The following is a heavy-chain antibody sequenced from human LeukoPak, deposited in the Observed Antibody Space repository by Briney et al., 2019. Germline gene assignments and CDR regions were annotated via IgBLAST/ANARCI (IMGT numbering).Heavy chain of an antibody. J-gene: IGHJ6*02. CDR1: GGSFSGYY. Sequence: SETLSLTCAVYGGSFSGYYWSWIRQPPGKGLEWIGEINHSGSTNYNPSLKSRVTISVDTSKNQFSLKLSSVTAADTAVYYCATRPRGYSYGSDYYGMDVWGQGTTVTVSS. D-gene: IGHD5-18*01. CDR3: ATRPRGYSYGSDYYGMDV. CDR2: INHSGST. V-gene: IGHV4-34*01.